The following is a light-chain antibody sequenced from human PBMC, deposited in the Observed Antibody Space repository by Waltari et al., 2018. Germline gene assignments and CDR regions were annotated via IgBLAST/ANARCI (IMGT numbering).Light chain of an antibody. V-gene: IGLV2-23*02. CDR1: SSAVGFYNL. CDR3: CSYAGRNIWV. J-gene: IGLJ3*02. Sequence: QSALTQPASVSGSPGQSITISCTGTSSAVGFYNLVSWYQQHPGKAPELVVYEVISRPSGVSNRFSGSKSGNTASRTIAGLQAEDEADYYCCSYAGRNIWVFGGGTKLTVL. CDR2: EVI.